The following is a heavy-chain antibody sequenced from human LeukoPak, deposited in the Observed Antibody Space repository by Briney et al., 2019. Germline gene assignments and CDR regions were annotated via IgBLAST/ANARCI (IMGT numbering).Heavy chain of an antibody. CDR3: ARDVGSTTVVTLGGDY. CDR2: IIPILGIA. Sequence: ASVKVSCKASGGTFSSYAISWVRQAPGQGLEWMGRIIPILGIANYAQKFQGRVTITADKSTSTAYMELSSLRSEDTAVYYCARDVGSTTVVTLGGDYWGQGTLVTVSS. V-gene: IGHV1-69*04. J-gene: IGHJ4*02. CDR1: GGTFSSYA. D-gene: IGHD4-23*01.